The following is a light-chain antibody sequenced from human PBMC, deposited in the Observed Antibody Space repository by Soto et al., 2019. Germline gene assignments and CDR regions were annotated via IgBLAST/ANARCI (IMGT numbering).Light chain of an antibody. J-gene: IGLJ1*01. CDR2: DVS. CDR3: SSYTSSSTANYV. V-gene: IGLV2-14*01. Sequence: QSVLTHPASVSGAPGQSITISCTGTSSDVGGYNYVSWYQQHPGKAPKLMIYDVSNRPSGVSNRFSGSKSGNTASLTISGLQAEDEADYYCSSYTSSSTANYVFGTGTKVTVL. CDR1: SSDVGGYNY.